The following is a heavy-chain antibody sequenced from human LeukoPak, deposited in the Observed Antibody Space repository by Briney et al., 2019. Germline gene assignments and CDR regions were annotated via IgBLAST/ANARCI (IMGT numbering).Heavy chain of an antibody. CDR3: AIYDFWSGWDSN. V-gene: IGHV3-48*01. CDR2: ISSSGSPI. D-gene: IGHD3-3*01. J-gene: IGHJ4*02. Sequence: GGSLRLSCAASGFTFSSYAMSWVRQAPGKGLEWVSYISSSGSPIKYADSVKGRFTISRDNAKNSLYLQMNSLRAEDTAVYYCAIYDFWSGWDSNWGQGTLVTVSS. CDR1: GFTFSSYA.